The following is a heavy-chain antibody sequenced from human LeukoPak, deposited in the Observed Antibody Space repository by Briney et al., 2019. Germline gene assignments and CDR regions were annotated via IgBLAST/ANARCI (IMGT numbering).Heavy chain of an antibody. V-gene: IGHV3-30-3*01. D-gene: IGHD1-26*01. CDR2: ISYDGSNK. Sequence: QPGGSLRLSCAAPGFTFSSYAMHWVRQAPGKGLEWVAVISYDGSNKYYADSVKGRFTISRDNSKNTLYLQMNSLRAEDTAVYYCARVGGSYVGPLDYWGQGTLVTVSS. CDR3: ARVGGSYVGPLDY. J-gene: IGHJ4*02. CDR1: GFTFSSYA.